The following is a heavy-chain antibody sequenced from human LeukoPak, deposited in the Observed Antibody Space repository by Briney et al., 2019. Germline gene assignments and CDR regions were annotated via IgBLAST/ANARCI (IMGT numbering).Heavy chain of an antibody. V-gene: IGHV4-59*01. Sequence: KPSETLSLTCAVYGGSFTGYYWSWIRQPPGKGLEWLGYIYYSGSTNYNPSLKSRVTISVDTSKNQFSLKLSSVTAADTAVYYCARGGGLYCSSTSCPIDYWGQGTLVTVSS. J-gene: IGHJ4*02. CDR3: ARGGGLYCSSTSCPIDY. D-gene: IGHD2-2*01. CDR1: GGSFTGYY. CDR2: IYYSGST.